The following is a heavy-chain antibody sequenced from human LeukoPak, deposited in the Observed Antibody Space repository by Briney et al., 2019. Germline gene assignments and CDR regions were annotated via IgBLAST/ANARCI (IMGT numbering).Heavy chain of an antibody. CDR2: INSDGSTT. CDR3: ARVIYSGWEGELSD. V-gene: IGHV3-74*01. J-gene: IGHJ4*02. D-gene: IGHD6-19*01. Sequence: GGSLRLSCAASGFTFSSYWMHWVRQAPGKGLVWVSRINSDGSTTSYADSVMGRFTISRDNAKNTLYLQMNSLRAEDTAVYYCARVIYSGWEGELSDWGQGTLVTVPS. CDR1: GFTFSSYW.